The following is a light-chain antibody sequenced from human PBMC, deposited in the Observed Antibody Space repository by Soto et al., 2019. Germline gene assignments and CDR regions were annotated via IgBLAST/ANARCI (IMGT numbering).Light chain of an antibody. Sequence: DIQMTQSPSSLSASVEDRVIITCRASQSISTYLIWYQQKPGKAPKLLIYATSSLQSGVPSRFSGSGSGTDFTLTISSLQPEDFATYYCQQSYSTLPGTFGQGTKVDIK. V-gene: IGKV1-39*01. CDR2: ATS. J-gene: IGKJ1*01. CDR1: QSISTY. CDR3: QQSYSTLPGT.